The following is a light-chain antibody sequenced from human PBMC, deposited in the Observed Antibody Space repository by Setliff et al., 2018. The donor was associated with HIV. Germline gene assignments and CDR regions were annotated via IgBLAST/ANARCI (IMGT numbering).Light chain of an antibody. V-gene: IGLV3-21*04. CDR3: QVWYSSSDHPFA. J-gene: IGLJ1*01. CDR2: YDS. Sequence: SYELTQPPSVSVAPGKTARITCEGNNIGSASVHWYQQKPGQAPVVVIYYDSDRPSGIPERFSGSNSGNTATLTISRVEAGDEADYYCQVWYSSSDHPFAFGTGTKVTVL. CDR1: NIGSAS.